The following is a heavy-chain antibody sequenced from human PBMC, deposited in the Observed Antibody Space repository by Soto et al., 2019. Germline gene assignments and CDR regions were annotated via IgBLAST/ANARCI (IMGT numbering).Heavy chain of an antibody. CDR2: IFSSGIT. CDR3: ARVPSPFDFYYAMDV. CDR1: GGSIGSVNKY. J-gene: IGHJ6*02. V-gene: IGHV4-30-4*02. D-gene: IGHD3-16*01. Sequence: SETLSLTYTVSGGSIGSVNKYWIWLLPAPGKGLEWIGYIFSSGITYYNPSLKSRLTMSLDTSQNQFSLKLNSVTAADTAVYFCARVPSPFDFYYAMDVWGQGTTVTVSS.